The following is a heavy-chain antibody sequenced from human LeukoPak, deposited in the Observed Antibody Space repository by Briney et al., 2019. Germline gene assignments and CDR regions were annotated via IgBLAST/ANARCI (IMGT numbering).Heavy chain of an antibody. CDR3: AKWELRQQLAL. CDR1: GFTFSSYA. V-gene: IGHV3-23*01. D-gene: IGHD6-13*01. J-gene: IGHJ4*02. Sequence: GGSLRLSCAASGFTFSSYAMSWVRQAPGKGLEWVSAISGSSGSTYYADSVKGRFTISRDNSKNTLYLQMNSLRAEDTAVYYCAKWELRQQLALWGQGTLVTVSS. CDR2: ISGSSGST.